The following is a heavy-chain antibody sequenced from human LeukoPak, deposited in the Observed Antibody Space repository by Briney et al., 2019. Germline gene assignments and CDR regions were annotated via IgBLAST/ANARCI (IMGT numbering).Heavy chain of an antibody. J-gene: IGHJ6*03. Sequence: GGSLRLSCAASGFTFSSYAMNWVRQAPGKGLERVSAISQSGGSTHYADSVKGRFTISRDNPKNTLYLQMNSLITEDTAVYYCAKLVPSPQWQTYYCYMDVWGKGTTVTVSS. CDR2: ISQSGGST. V-gene: IGHV3-23*01. CDR1: GFTFSSYA. D-gene: IGHD6-19*01. CDR3: AKLVPSPQWQTYYCYMDV.